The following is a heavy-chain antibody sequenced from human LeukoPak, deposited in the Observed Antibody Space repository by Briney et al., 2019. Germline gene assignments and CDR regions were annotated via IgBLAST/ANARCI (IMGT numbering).Heavy chain of an antibody. J-gene: IGHJ4*02. D-gene: IGHD6-13*01. CDR3: ARDLIGRPREGYFDY. Sequence: GGSLRLSCAASGFPFSTYSMNWVRQAPGKGLEWVSSISSSSDHIYYADSMKGRFTISRDNAKNSLFLQMNSLRAEDTAVYYCARDLIGRPREGYFDYWGQGTLVTVSS. CDR1: GFPFSTYS. V-gene: IGHV3-21*01. CDR2: ISSSSDHI.